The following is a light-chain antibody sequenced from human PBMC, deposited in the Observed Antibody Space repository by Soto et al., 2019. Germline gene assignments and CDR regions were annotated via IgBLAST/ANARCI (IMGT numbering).Light chain of an antibody. CDR3: SSLTRRNPYV. J-gene: IGLJ1*01. V-gene: IGLV2-14*03. Sequence: QSALTQPASVSGSPGQSITISCTGTSSDVGAHNYISWYQQHPGKVPKLMIYDVSDRPSGVSKRFSGSKSGNTASLTIAGLQAEDEPDYYCSSLTRRNPYVFGTGTQLTVL. CDR2: DVS. CDR1: SSDVGAHNY.